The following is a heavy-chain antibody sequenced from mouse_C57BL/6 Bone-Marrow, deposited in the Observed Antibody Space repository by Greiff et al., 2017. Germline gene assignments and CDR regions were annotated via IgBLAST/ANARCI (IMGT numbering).Heavy chain of an antibody. CDR2: IHPNSGST. CDR3: ARDYYYPAWCAY. D-gene: IGHD1-1*01. CDR1: GYTFTSYW. V-gene: IGHV1-64*01. J-gene: IGHJ3*01. Sequence: QVQLQQPGAELVKPGASVKLSCKASGYTFTSYWMHWVKQRPGQGLEWIGMIHPNSGSTNYNEKFKSKATLTVDKSSSTAYMQLSSLTSEDSAVYYCARDYYYPAWCAYWGQGTLVTVSA.